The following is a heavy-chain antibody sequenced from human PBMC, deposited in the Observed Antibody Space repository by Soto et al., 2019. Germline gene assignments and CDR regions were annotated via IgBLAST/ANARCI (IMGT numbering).Heavy chain of an antibody. CDR3: ARAPTTMTTFTVWFDP. V-gene: IGHV4-30-4*01. CDR2: IYYSGST. CDR1: GGSISSGDYY. D-gene: IGHD4-17*01. J-gene: IGHJ5*02. Sequence: KPSETLSLTCTVSGGSISSGDYYWSWIRQPPGKGLEWIGYIYYSGSTYYNPSLKSRVTISVDTSKNQFSLKLSSVTAADTAVYYCARAPTTMTTFTVWFDPWRQGTLVTVSS.